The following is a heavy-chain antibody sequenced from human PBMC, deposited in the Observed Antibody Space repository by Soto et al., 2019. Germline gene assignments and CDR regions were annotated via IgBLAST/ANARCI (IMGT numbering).Heavy chain of an antibody. CDR1: GGSISSYY. CDR3: ARATPGPYYDFWSGYPAIGFDY. J-gene: IGHJ4*02. D-gene: IGHD3-3*01. CDR2: IYYSGST. V-gene: IGHV4-59*01. Sequence: SETLSLTCTVSGGSISSYYWSWIRQPPGKGLEWIGYIYYSGSTNYNPSLKSRVTISVDTPKNQFSLKLSSVTAADTAVYYCARATPGPYYDFWSGYPAIGFDYWGQGTLVTVSS.